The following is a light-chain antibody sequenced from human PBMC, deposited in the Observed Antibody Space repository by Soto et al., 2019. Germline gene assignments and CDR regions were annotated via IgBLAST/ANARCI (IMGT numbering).Light chain of an antibody. CDR1: QNVYNN. Sequence: EMAMTQSPSTLSVSPVERSILSFRASQNVYNNLAWYQQKPGQAPRLLIFDASTRATGIPARFSGSGSGTEFTLTISSLQSEDFAVYYCQHYNDWPTFGQGTKVDNK. V-gene: IGKV3-15*01. CDR2: DAS. J-gene: IGKJ1*01. CDR3: QHYNDWPT.